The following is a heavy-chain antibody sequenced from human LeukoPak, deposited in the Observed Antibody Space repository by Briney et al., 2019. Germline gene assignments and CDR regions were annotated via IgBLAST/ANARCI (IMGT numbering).Heavy chain of an antibody. V-gene: IGHV1-24*01. CDR2: FDPEDGET. J-gene: IGHJ4*02. D-gene: IGHD5-18*01. CDR1: GYTLTELS. Sequence: ASVKVSCKVSGYTLTELSMHWVRQAPGKGLEWMGGFDPEDGETIYAQKFQGRVTMNEDTSTDTAYMELSSLRSEDTAVYYCATKVLRSGYTYGFGNYWGQGTLVTVSS. CDR3: ATKVLRSGYTYGFGNY.